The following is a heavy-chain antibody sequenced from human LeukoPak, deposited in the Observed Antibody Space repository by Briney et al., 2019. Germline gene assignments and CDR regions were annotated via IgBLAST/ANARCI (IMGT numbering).Heavy chain of an antibody. Sequence: PSETLSLTCTVSGGSISSSSYYWGWIRQPPGKGLEWIGSVYYTGASYYNPSLKSRVTISIDTSKKHFSLKLTSVTAADTAVYYCARVEAVTKGFDYWGQGTLVTVSS. J-gene: IGHJ4*02. CDR2: VYYTGAS. V-gene: IGHV4-39*07. CDR1: GGSISSSSYY. CDR3: ARVEAVTKGFDY. D-gene: IGHD4-11*01.